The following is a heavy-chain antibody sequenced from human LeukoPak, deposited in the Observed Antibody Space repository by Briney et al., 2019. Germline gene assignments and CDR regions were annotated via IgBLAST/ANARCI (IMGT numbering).Heavy chain of an antibody. V-gene: IGHV5-51*01. D-gene: IGHD4-23*01. CDR1: GYRFTYYW. J-gene: IGHJ4*02. CDR3: ARDSGGDSGVDF. Sequence: GESLKISCKASGYRFTYYWIGWVRQMPGKGLEWMGIMNPGDSDTQYSPSLQGQVTISADKSISTVYLQWSSLKASDTAMYYCARDSGGDSGVDFWGQGTLVTVSS. CDR2: MNPGDSDT.